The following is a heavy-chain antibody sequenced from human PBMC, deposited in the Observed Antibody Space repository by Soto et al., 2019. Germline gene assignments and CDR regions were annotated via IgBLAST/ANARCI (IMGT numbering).Heavy chain of an antibody. CDR3: ARDEHYYYGMDV. CDR2: IKPDGGEK. V-gene: IGHV3-7*04. CDR1: GFTFSSYW. Sequence: EVQLVESGGGLVQPGGSLRLSCAASGFTFSSYWMTWVRQAPGQGLEWVANIKPDGGEKYYVDSVKGRFTISRDNANNSLYLQMNSLRAEDTAVYYCARDEHYYYGMDVWGQGPTVTVSS. J-gene: IGHJ6*02.